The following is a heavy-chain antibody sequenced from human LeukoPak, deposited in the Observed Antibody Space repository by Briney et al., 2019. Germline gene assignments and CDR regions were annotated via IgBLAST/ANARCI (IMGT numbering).Heavy chain of an antibody. CDR1: GYTFTGYY. Sequence: ASVKVSCKASGYTFTGYYMHWVRQAPGQGLEWMGWINPNSGGTNYAQKFQGWVTMTRDTSISTAYMELSRLRSDDTAVYYCARGPPRHPRYYYYYGMDAWGQGTTVTVSS. CDR3: ARGPPRHPRYYYYYGMDA. D-gene: IGHD2-2*01. V-gene: IGHV1-2*04. J-gene: IGHJ6*02. CDR2: INPNSGGT.